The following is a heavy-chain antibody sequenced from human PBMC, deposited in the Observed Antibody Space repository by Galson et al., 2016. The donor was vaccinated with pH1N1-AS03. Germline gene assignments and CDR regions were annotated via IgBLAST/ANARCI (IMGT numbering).Heavy chain of an antibody. Sequence: ETLSLTCTVSGGSISSYYWTWIRQPPGKGLEWIGHIYYSGGTNYNPSLKSRVTISVDTSKNQFSLKLSSVTAADTAVYYCARFRSSWTFYYGLDVWGQETTVTVSS. CDR3: ARFRSSWTFYYGLDV. CDR1: GGSISSYY. J-gene: IGHJ6*02. V-gene: IGHV4-59*01. D-gene: IGHD6-13*01. CDR2: IYYSGGT.